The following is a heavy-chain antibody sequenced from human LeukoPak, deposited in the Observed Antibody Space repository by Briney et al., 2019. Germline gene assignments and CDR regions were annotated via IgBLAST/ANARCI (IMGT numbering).Heavy chain of an antibody. CDR3: AREGYYGSSGQD. CDR1: GFTVSSNY. Sequence: GGSLRLSCAASGFTVSSNYMSWVRQAPGKGLEWVSVIYSGGSTNYADSVKGRFTISRDNPKNTLYLQMNSLRAEDTAVYYCAREGYYGSSGQDWGQGTLVTVSS. V-gene: IGHV3-53*01. D-gene: IGHD3-10*01. J-gene: IGHJ4*02. CDR2: IYSGGST.